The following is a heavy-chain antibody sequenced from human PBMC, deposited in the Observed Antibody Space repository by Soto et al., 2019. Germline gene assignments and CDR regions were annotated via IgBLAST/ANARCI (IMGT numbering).Heavy chain of an antibody. V-gene: IGHV4-30-4*01. Sequence: PSETLSLTCTVSGGSISSVDYYWSWIRQPPGKGLEWIGYIYYSGSTYYNPSLKSRVTISVDTSKNQFSLKLSSVTAADTAVYYCARREGAATQMIDYWGQGTLVTVSS. D-gene: IGHD2-15*01. CDR1: GGSISSVDYY. CDR3: ARREGAATQMIDY. CDR2: IYYSGST. J-gene: IGHJ4*02.